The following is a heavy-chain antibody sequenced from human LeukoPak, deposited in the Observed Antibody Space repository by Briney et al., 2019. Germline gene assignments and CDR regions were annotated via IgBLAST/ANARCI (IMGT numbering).Heavy chain of an antibody. Sequence: GGSLRLSCAASGFTVNTAWMSWVRQAPGKGLEWVGRVTDGGTTEYAAPVKGRFTISRDDSKHTLYLQMSGLKSEDTGVYYCTTDNVRGVWGQGILVTVSS. CDR1: GFTVNTAW. V-gene: IGHV3-15*01. CDR3: TTDNVRGV. D-gene: IGHD3-10*01. J-gene: IGHJ4*02. CDR2: VTDGGTT.